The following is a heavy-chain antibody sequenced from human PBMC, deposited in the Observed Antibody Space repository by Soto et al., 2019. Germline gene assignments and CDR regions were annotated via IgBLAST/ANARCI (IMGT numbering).Heavy chain of an antibody. D-gene: IGHD3-22*01. CDR2: ISSDTSYI. Sequence: PGGSLRLSCAASGFTFSTYTMNWVRQAPGKGLEWVSSISSDTSYINYADSARGRFTISRDHADNPLYLQMYSLRVDDTAVYYCARRSGSRDYDTGGYSTFDYWGQGTLVTV. J-gene: IGHJ4*02. CDR3: ARRSGSRDYDTGGYSTFDY. CDR1: GFTFSTYT. V-gene: IGHV3-21*01.